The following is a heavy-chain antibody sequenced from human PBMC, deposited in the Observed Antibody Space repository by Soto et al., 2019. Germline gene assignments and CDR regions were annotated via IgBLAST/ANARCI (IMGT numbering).Heavy chain of an antibody. D-gene: IGHD3-22*01. CDR2: IYYSGST. V-gene: IGHV4-30-4*01. CDR3: AREGGEYYDSSGYWHNWFDP. CDR1: RGSISSGEYY. J-gene: IGHJ5*02. Sequence: PSETLSLTCTVSRGSISSGEYYWSWIRQPPGKGLEWIGYIYYSGSTYYNPSLKSRVTISVDTSRNQFSLKLSSVTAADTAVYFCAREGGEYYDSSGYWHNWFDPCGQGTLVTVSS.